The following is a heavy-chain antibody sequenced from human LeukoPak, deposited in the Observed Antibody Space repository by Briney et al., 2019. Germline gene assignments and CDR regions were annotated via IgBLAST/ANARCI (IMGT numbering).Heavy chain of an antibody. CDR3: ARARLDYYDSSGYYLS. V-gene: IGHV1-69*05. J-gene: IGHJ4*02. CDR2: IIPMFGRA. Sequence: SVKVSCKASGGTFISYAISWVRQAPGEGGEWMGGIIPMFGRANYAQKFQGRGTITTDESTSTAYMELSSLRSEDTAVYYCARARLDYYDSSGYYLSWGQGTLVTVSS. D-gene: IGHD3-22*01. CDR1: GGTFISYA.